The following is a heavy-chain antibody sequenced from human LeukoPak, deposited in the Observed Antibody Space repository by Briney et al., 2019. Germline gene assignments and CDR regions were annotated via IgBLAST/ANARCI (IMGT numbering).Heavy chain of an antibody. CDR3: ARSSHNNYWYFDY. D-gene: IGHD1-1*01. CDR2: INWNGGST. J-gene: IGHJ4*02. V-gene: IGHV3-20*04. Sequence: GGSLRLSCAASGFTFSSYAMSWVRQAPGKGLEWVSGINWNGGSTGYADSVKGRFTISRDNAKNSLYLQMNSLRAEDTALYYCARSSHNNYWYFDYWGQGTLVTVSS. CDR1: GFTFSSYA.